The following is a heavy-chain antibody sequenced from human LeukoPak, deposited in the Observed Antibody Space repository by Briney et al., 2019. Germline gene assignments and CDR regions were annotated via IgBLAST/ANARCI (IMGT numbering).Heavy chain of an antibody. D-gene: IGHD5-18*01. J-gene: IGHJ4*02. CDR1: AGSISTYH. V-gene: IGHV4-59*01. CDR3: ARDKQHSYGRYFDH. CDR2: TQSTGNS. Sequence: SETLSLTCTVSAGSISTYHWNWIRKSPEKGLEWIGYTQSTGNSNYNPSFKSRVTISVDMSRNQIVLYLSSVTAADTAVYFCARDKQHSYGRYFDHWGQGILVTVSS.